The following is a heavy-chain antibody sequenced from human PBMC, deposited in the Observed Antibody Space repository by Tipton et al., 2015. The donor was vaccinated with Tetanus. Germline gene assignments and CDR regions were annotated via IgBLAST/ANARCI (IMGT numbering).Heavy chain of an antibody. CDR3: ATLVSTVDLTMYFAS. Sequence: TLSLTCTVSGGLITTGGYSWGWIRQLPGQGLEWLGYIYQTDSTYYNPSVRSRLTLSLQRSKNQFSLNLSSVTAADTAVYYCATLVSTVDLTMYFASWGQGIQVTVSS. D-gene: IGHD2-8*01. CDR1: GGLITTGGYS. CDR2: IYQTDST. V-gene: IGHV4-30-2*01. J-gene: IGHJ1*01.